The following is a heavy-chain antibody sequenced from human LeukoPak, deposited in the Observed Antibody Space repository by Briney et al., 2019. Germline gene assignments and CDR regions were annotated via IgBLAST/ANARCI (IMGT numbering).Heavy chain of an antibody. Sequence: GGSLRLSCAASGFTFDDYATHWVRQAPGKGLEWVSGISWNSGSIGYADSVKGRFTISRDNAKNSLYLQMNSLRAEDTALYYCAKDIRPLRSTLGGMDVWGQGTTVTVSS. D-gene: IGHD2-2*01. CDR3: AKDIRPLRSTLGGMDV. J-gene: IGHJ6*02. V-gene: IGHV3-9*01. CDR1: GFTFDDYA. CDR2: ISWNSGSI.